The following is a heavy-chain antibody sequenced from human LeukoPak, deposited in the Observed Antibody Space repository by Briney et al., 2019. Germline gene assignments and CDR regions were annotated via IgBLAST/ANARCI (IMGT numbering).Heavy chain of an antibody. CDR2: IYSGGST. V-gene: IGHV3-53*01. D-gene: IGHD2-21*02. Sequence: GGSLRLSCAASGFTVSSNYMSWVRQAPGKGLEWVSVIYSGGSTYYADSVKGRFTISRDNAKNSLYLQMNSLRAEDTAVYYCASERIVVVTGGTDYWGQGTLVTVSS. CDR1: GFTVSSNY. J-gene: IGHJ4*02. CDR3: ASERIVVVTGGTDY.